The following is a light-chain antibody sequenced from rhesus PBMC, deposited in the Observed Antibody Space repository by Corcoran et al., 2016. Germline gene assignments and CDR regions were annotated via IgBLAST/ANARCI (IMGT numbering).Light chain of an antibody. Sequence: DIVLTQSPVSLAVSPGQRTTITCRDRASVSCFGTNLIHWYQQKAGQPPKPLISPTSNNATGVPVRFSGSGSGTDFNLPINPVEADNAADYFGLPSNNSWTFGQGAKVDIK. CDR2: PTS. CDR1: ASVSCFGTNL. CDR3: LPSNNSWT. J-gene: IGKJ1*01. V-gene: IGKV7-13*01.